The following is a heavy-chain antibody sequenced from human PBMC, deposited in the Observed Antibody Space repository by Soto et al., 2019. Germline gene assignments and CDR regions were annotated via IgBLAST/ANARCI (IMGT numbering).Heavy chain of an antibody. CDR1: GFTFSTYG. Sequence: QVQLVESGGGVVQPGRSLRLSCAASGFTFSTYGMHWVRQAPGKGLEWVAVIWYDGSNKYYADSVKGRFTISRDNSKSTLYLQMISLRAEATAVYYCARVGGDIVVVVAARYYDYYMDVWGKGTTVTVSS. V-gene: IGHV3-33*01. CDR3: ARVGGDIVVVVAARYYDYYMDV. D-gene: IGHD2-15*01. CDR2: IWYDGSNK. J-gene: IGHJ6*03.